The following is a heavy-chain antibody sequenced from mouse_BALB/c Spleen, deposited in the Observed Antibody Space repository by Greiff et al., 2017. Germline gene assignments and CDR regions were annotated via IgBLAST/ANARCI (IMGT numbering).Heavy chain of an antibody. D-gene: IGHD2-3*01. CDR1: GFNIKDYY. V-gene: IGHV14-1*02. CDR3: ARLDGYYGAY. Sequence: VQLKQSGAELVRPGALVKLSCKASGFNIKDYYMHWVKQRPEQGLEWIGWIDPENGNTIYDPKFQGKASITADTSSNTAYLQLSSLTSEDTAVYYCARLDGYYGAYWGQGTLVTVSA. CDR2: IDPENGNT. J-gene: IGHJ3*01.